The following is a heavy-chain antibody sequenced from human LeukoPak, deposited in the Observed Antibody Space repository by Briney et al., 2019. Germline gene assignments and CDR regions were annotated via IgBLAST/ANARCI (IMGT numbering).Heavy chain of an antibody. CDR1: GFTFSSYS. J-gene: IGHJ4*02. CDR2: ISSSSSYI. Sequence: PRGSLRLSCAASGFTFSSYSMNWARQAPGKGLEWVSSISSSSSYIYYADSVKGRFTISRVNAKNSLYLQMNSLRAEGTALYYCARDDYVWGSYRPPIDYWGQGTLVTVSS. CDR3: ARDDYVWGSYRPPIDY. V-gene: IGHV3-21*01. D-gene: IGHD3-16*02.